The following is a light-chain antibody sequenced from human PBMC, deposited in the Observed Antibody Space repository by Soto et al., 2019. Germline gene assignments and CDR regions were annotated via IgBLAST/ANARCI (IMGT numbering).Light chain of an antibody. V-gene: IGLV4-60*02. Sequence: QLVLTQSSSASASLGSSVKITCTLSSGHRTYIIAWHQQQPGKAPRYLMKLEGSGSYNKGSGVPDRFSGSSSGADRYLTISNLQFEDEADYYCETWDSTSWVFGGGTKLTVL. J-gene: IGLJ3*02. CDR2: LEGSGSY. CDR1: SGHRTYI. CDR3: ETWDSTSWV.